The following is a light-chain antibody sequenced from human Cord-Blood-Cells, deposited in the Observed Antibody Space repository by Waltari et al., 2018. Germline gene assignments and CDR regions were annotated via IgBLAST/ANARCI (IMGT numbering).Light chain of an antibody. J-gene: IGKJ4*01. CDR2: DAS. Sequence: DIQMTQSPSSLSASVGDRVTITCQASQDISNYLNWYQQKPGKAPKLLIYDASNLETGVPSRFSGSESGTDFTFTISSLQPEDIATYYCQQYDNLPITFGGGTK. CDR1: QDISNY. V-gene: IGKV1-33*01. CDR3: QQYDNLPIT.